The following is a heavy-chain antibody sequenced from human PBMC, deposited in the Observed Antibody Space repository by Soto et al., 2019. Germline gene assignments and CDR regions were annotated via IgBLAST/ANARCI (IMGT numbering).Heavy chain of an antibody. D-gene: IGHD2-2*01. CDR2: MSYTGST. J-gene: IGHJ4*02. Sequence: PLETLSLTCTVSDGSISPYYWSWIRQPPGKGLEWIGYMSYTGSTNSNPSLRSRVTTSIDTSKNQFSLKLTSVTAADTAVYYCARGLVTAGRSALEHGGQGTLVTVS. CDR3: ARGLVTAGRSALEH. V-gene: IGHV4-59*01. CDR1: DGSISPYY.